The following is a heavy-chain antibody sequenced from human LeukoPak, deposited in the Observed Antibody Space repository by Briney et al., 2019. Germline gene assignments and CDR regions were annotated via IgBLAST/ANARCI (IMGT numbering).Heavy chain of an antibody. J-gene: IGHJ4*02. CDR3: AKEGGYAASYFDY. Sequence: PGGSLRLSCAASGFTFDDYTMHWVRQAPGKGLEWVSLISWDGGSTYYADSVKGRFTISRDNSKNSLYLQMNSLRTEDTALYYCAKEGGYAASYFDYWGQGTLVTVSS. V-gene: IGHV3-43*01. CDR2: ISWDGGST. CDR1: GFTFDDYT. D-gene: IGHD5-12*01.